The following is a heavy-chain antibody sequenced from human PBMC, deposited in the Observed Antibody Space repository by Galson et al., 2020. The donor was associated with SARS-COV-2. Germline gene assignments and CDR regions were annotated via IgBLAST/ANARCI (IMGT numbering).Heavy chain of an antibody. CDR2: ISGSGGST. CDR3: AKEVPGSGWYWGEQFDY. J-gene: IGHJ4*02. Sequence: GGSLRLSCAASGFTFSSYAMSWVRQAPGKGLEWVSAISGSGGSTYYADSVKGRFTISRDNSKNTLYLQMNSLRAEDTAVYYCAKEVPGSGWYWGEQFDYWGQGTLVTVSS. CDR1: GFTFSSYA. D-gene: IGHD6-19*01. V-gene: IGHV3-23*01.